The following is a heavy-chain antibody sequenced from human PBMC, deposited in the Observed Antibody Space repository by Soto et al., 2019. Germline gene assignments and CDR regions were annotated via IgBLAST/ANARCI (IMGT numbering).Heavy chain of an antibody. D-gene: IGHD6-13*01. Sequence: PSETLSLTCTVSGGSISSYYWSWIRQPPGKGLEWIGYIYYSGSTNYNPSLKSRVTISVDTSKNQFSLKLSSVTAADTAVYYCARGVRRIAAAGTPYFQHWGQGTLVTVSS. CDR2: IYYSGST. V-gene: IGHV4-59*12. J-gene: IGHJ1*01. CDR3: ARGVRRIAAAGTPYFQH. CDR1: GGSISSYY.